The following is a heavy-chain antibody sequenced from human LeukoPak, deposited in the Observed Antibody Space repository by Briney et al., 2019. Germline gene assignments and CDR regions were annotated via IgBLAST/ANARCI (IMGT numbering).Heavy chain of an antibody. V-gene: IGHV1-18*01. CDR3: ARHRGVGVATSLAY. Sequence: EASVKVSCKASGYTFTSYGISWVRQAPGQGLEWMGWISAYNGNTNYAQKLQGRVTMTTDTSTSTAYMELRSLRSDDTAMYYCARHRGVGVATSLAYWGQGTLVTVSS. D-gene: IGHD5-12*01. CDR1: GYTFTSYG. J-gene: IGHJ4*02. CDR2: ISAYNGNT.